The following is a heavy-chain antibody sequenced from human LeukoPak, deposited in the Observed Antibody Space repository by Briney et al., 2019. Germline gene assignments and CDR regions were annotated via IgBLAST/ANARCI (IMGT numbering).Heavy chain of an antibody. V-gene: IGHV3-30*01. CDR2: ISYDGSNK. CDR3: ARSYCSSTSCSGPWFDP. J-gene: IGHJ5*02. D-gene: IGHD2-2*01. CDR1: GFTFSSYA. Sequence: PGRSLRLSCAASGFTFSSYAMHWVRQAPGKGLEWVAAISYDGSNKYYADSVKGRFTISRDNSKNTLYLQMNSLRAEDTAVYYCARSYCSSTSCSGPWFDPWGQGTLVTVSS.